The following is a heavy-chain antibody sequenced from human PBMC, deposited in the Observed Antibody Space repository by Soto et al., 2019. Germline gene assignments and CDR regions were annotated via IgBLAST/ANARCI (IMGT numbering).Heavy chain of an antibody. CDR3: AKDPRVRGVLMGGAFDI. J-gene: IGHJ3*02. V-gene: IGHV3-23*01. D-gene: IGHD3-10*01. CDR2: ISGSGGST. CDR1: GFTFSSYA. Sequence: EVQLLESGGGLVQPGGSLRLSCAASGFTFSSYAMSWVRQAPGKGLEWVSAISGSGGSTYYADSVKGRFTISRDNSKNTLYLQMNSLRAEDTAVYYCAKDPRVRGVLMGGAFDIWGQGTMVTVSS.